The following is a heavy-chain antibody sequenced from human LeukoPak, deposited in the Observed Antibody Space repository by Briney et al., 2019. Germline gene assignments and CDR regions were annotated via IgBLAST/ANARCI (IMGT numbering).Heavy chain of an antibody. CDR3: ARDQWIQSFYYMDV. CDR2: IKQDGSEK. J-gene: IGHJ6*03. D-gene: IGHD5-18*01. CDR1: GFTFSNYW. Sequence: GGSLRLSCAASGFTFSNYWMSWVRQAPGKGLEWVANIKQDGSEKYYVDSVKGRFTISRDNAKNSLYLQMNSLRGEDTAVYYCARDQWIQSFYYMDVRGKGTTVTVSS. V-gene: IGHV3-7*01.